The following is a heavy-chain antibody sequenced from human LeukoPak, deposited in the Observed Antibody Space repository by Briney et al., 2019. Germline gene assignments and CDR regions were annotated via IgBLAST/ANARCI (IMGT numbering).Heavy chain of an antibody. J-gene: IGHJ4*02. Sequence: GGSLRLSCAASGFTFSDAWMTWLRQAPGKELEWVGLIKSKTNGGTTHYAAPVKGRFTLSRDDSKSTLFLQMDSLKTEDTAVYYCAREVSGAHPCWGQGTLVTVSS. CDR3: AREVSGAHPC. CDR1: GFTFSDAW. V-gene: IGHV3-15*01. D-gene: IGHD1-26*01. CDR2: IKSKTNGGTT.